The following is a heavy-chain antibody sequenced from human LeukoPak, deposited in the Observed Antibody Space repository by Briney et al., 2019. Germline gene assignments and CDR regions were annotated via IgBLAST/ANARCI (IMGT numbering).Heavy chain of an antibody. CDR2: IYYSGNT. CDR1: GGSISSGGYY. D-gene: IGHD1-14*01. CDR3: ARAPPSAGFDP. J-gene: IGHJ5*02. Sequence: PSETLSLTCTVSGGSISSGGYYWSWIRQPPGKGLEWIGYIYYSGNTCYNPSLKSRVTISVDTSNNQFSLKLSSVTAADTAVYYCARAPPSAGFDPWGQGTLVTVSS. V-gene: IGHV4-30-2*01.